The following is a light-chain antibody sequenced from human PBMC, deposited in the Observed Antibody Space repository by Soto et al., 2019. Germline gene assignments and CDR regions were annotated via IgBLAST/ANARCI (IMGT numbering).Light chain of an antibody. Sequence: EIVLTQSPATLSLSPGERATLSCGASQSVSSYLAWYQQKPGQAPRLLIYDASNRATGIPARFGGSGSGTDFTLTISSLEPEDFAVYYCQQRSNWRFTFGPGTKVDIK. CDR1: QSVSSY. CDR2: DAS. V-gene: IGKV3-11*01. J-gene: IGKJ3*01. CDR3: QQRSNWRFT.